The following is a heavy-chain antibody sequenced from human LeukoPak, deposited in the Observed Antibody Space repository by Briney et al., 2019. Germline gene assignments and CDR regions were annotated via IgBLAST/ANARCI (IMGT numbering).Heavy chain of an antibody. CDR3: AKSDVLYSSGWYEEVDYYGMDV. D-gene: IGHD6-19*01. Sequence: GGSLRLSCAASGFTFSSYAMSWVRQAPGKGLEWVSAISGSGGSTYYADSVKGRFTISRDNSKNTLYLQMNSLRAEDTAVYYCAKSDVLYSSGWYEEVDYYGMDVWGQGTTVTVSS. V-gene: IGHV3-23*01. J-gene: IGHJ6*02. CDR1: GFTFSSYA. CDR2: ISGSGGST.